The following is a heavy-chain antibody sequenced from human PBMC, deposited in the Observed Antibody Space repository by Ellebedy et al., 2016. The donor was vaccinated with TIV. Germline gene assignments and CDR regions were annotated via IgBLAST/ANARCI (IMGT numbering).Heavy chain of an antibody. CDR2: INEDGSGR. Sequence: GGSLRLXXAASGFIFRRSWMAWVRQAPGKGLEWVANINEDGSGRYYVDSVKGRFTISRDNTKYSLFLQVDSLRPEDSAVYFCARHLYYYRGFDYWGQGSLVTVSS. V-gene: IGHV3-7*03. CDR1: GFIFRRSW. J-gene: IGHJ4*02. D-gene: IGHD3-10*01. CDR3: ARHLYYYRGFDY.